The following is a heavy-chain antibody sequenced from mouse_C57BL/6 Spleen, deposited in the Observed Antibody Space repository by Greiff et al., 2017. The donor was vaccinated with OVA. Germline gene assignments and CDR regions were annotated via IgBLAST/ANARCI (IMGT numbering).Heavy chain of an antibody. D-gene: IGHD1-1*01. CDR1: GFNIKDYY. J-gene: IGHJ4*01. CDR2: IDPEDGDT. Sequence: EVQLQQSGAELVRPGASVKLSCTASGFNIKDYYMHWVKQRPEQGLEWIGRIDPEDGDTEYAPKFQGKATMTADTSSNTAYLQLSSLTSEDTAVYYCTTSYYGSSSYYYAMDYWGQGTSVTVSS. V-gene: IGHV14-1*01. CDR3: TTSYYGSSSYYYAMDY.